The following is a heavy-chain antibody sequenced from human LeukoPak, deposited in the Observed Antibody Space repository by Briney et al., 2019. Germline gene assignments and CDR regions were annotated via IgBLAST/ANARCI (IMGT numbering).Heavy chain of an antibody. J-gene: IGHJ4*01. V-gene: IGHV3-7*01. CDR2: IRQDGGEK. Sequence: GGSLRLSCAVSGFTFSDYWMNWVRQAPRKGLEWVASIRQDGGEKSYVDSVKGRFTISRDNTKNSLYLQMSSLRAEDTAVYYCARDGTAPGLYFDLWGQGTLSPSP. D-gene: IGHD6-13*01. CDR3: ARDGTAPGLYFDL. CDR1: GFTFSDYW.